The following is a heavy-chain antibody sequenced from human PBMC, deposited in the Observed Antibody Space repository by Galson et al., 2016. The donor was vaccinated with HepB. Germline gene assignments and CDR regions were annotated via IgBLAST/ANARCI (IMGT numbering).Heavy chain of an antibody. J-gene: IGHJ3*02. D-gene: IGHD3-9*01. CDR3: AREAVQNILTAYYDVFDI. CDR1: GFNFSSYE. CDR2: ISTSGGTN. V-gene: IGHV3-48*03. Sequence: SLRLSCAASGFNFSSYEMNWVRQAPGKGLEWISYISTSGGTNYYADSVTGRFTISRDNAKNSLDLQMNSLRVEDMGVYYCAREAVQNILTAYYDVFDIWGQGTMVTVSS.